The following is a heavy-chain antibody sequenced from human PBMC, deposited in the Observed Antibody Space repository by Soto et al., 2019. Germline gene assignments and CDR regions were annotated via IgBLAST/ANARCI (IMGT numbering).Heavy chain of an antibody. CDR2: IYYSGST. D-gene: IGHD3-10*01. CDR3: ARCTMVRGVISYYFDY. J-gene: IGHJ4*02. Sequence: QLQLQESGPGLVKPSETLSLTCTVSGGSISSSSYYWGWIRQPPGKGLEWIGSIYYSGSTYYNPSLKSRVTISVDTSKNQFSLKLSSVTAADTAVYYCARCTMVRGVISYYFDYWGQGTLVTVSS. CDR1: GGSISSSSYY. V-gene: IGHV4-39*01.